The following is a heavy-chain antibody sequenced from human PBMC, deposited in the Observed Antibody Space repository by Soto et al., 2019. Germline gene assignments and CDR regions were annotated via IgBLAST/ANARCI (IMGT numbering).Heavy chain of an antibody. CDR3: ARVNVLRFLEWLPLNDP. D-gene: IGHD3-3*01. V-gene: IGHV4-31*03. Sequence: QVQLQESGPGLVKPSQTLSLTCTVSGGSISSGGYYWSWIRQHPGKGLEWIGYIYYSGSTYYNPSLKSRVTISVDTSKNQFSLKLSSVTAADTAVYYCARVNVLRFLEWLPLNDPWGQGTLVTVSS. J-gene: IGHJ5*02. CDR2: IYYSGST. CDR1: GGSISSGGYY.